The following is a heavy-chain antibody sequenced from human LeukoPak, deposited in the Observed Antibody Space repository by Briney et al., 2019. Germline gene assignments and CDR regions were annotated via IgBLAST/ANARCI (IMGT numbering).Heavy chain of an antibody. J-gene: IGHJ4*02. Sequence: SGGTLRLSCATPGFTFSSFAMTWVRQAPEKGLEWVSSLSRDGKNIYYADSVRGRFTISRDNSKSTLFLQMNSLRVEDTAFYYCAKDWVDGYSGIEYWGQGSLVTVSS. CDR2: LSRDGKNI. D-gene: IGHD5-18*01. V-gene: IGHV3-23*01. CDR3: AKDWVDGYSGIEY. CDR1: GFTFSSFA.